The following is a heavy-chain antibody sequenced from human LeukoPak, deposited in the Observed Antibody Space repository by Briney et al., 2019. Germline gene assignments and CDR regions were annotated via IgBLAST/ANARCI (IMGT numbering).Heavy chain of an antibody. CDR3: ARLGTAEGTLEDY. CDR1: RFTFSTYW. Sequence: GGSLRLSSAASRFTFSTYWMSWVRQPPGKGLEWVANIKNDGTEKYYVDSAKGRFTISRDNAKNSLYLQMNSLRAEDTAVYYCARLGTAEGTLEDYWGQGTLVTVSS. D-gene: IGHD6-13*01. CDR2: IKNDGTEK. V-gene: IGHV3-7*01. J-gene: IGHJ4*02.